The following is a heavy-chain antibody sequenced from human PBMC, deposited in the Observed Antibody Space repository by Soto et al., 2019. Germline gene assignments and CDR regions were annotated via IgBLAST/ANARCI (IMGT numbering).Heavy chain of an antibody. CDR3: AGGIAARPSGWFDP. Sequence: QVQLVQSGAEVKKPRASVKVSCKASGYTFTSYDINWVRQATGQGLEWMGWMNPNSGNTGYAQKFQGRVTMTRNTSISTAYMELSSLRSEDTAVYYCAGGIAARPSGWFDPWGQGTLVTVSS. V-gene: IGHV1-8*01. CDR2: MNPNSGNT. D-gene: IGHD6-6*01. CDR1: GYTFTSYD. J-gene: IGHJ5*02.